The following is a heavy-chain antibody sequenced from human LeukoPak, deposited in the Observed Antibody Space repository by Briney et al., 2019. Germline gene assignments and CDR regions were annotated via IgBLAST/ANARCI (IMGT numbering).Heavy chain of an antibody. CDR2: ISGSGGST. CDR1: GFTFSSYA. V-gene: IGHV3-23*01. CDR3: VRQYYYGSGSYLWAPDY. Sequence: GSLRLSCAASGFTFSSYAMSWVRQAPGKGLEWVSAISGSGGSTYYADSVKGRFTISRDNSKNTLYLQMNSLRAEDTAVYHCVRQYYYGSGSYLWAPDYWGQGTLVTVSS. D-gene: IGHD3-10*01. J-gene: IGHJ4*02.